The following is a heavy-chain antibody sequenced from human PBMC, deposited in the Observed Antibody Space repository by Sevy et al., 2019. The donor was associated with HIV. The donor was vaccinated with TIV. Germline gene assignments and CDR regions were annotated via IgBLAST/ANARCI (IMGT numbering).Heavy chain of an antibody. CDR2: ISSSSSYI. CDR3: VRVSGINHYYYGIDV. D-gene: IGHD6-25*01. V-gene: IGHV3-21*01. CDR1: GFTFSSYS. Sequence: GGSLRLSCAASGFTFSSYSMNWVRQAPGKGLEWVSSISSSSSYIYYADSVKGRFTISRDNAKNSLYLQMNSQRAEDTAVYYRVRVSGINHYYYGIDVWGQGTTVTVSS. J-gene: IGHJ6*02.